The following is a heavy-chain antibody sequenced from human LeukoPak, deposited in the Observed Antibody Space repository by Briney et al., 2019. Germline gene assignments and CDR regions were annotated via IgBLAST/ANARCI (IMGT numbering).Heavy chain of an antibody. J-gene: IGHJ4*02. Sequence: SETLSLTCAVSGGSISSSSYYWGWIRQPPGKGLEWIGSIYYSGSTYYNPSLKSRVTISVDTSKNQFSLKLSSVTAADTAVYYCARQWELPTFDYWGQGTLVTVSS. V-gene: IGHV4-39*01. D-gene: IGHD1-26*01. CDR3: ARQWELPTFDY. CDR1: GGSISSSSYY. CDR2: IYYSGST.